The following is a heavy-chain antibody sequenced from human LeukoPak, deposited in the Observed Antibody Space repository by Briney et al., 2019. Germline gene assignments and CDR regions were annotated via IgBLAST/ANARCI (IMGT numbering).Heavy chain of an antibody. CDR1: GGSFSGYY. V-gene: IGHV4-34*01. D-gene: IGHD3-10*01. CDR3: ARAPGGVHYHYYGMDV. J-gene: IGHJ6*02. CDR2: INHSGST. Sequence: SETLSLTCAVYGGSFSGYYWSWIRQPPGKGLEWIGEINHSGSTNYNPSLKSRVTISVDTSKNQFSLKLSSVTAADTAVYYCARAPGGVHYHYYGMDVWGQGTTVTVSS.